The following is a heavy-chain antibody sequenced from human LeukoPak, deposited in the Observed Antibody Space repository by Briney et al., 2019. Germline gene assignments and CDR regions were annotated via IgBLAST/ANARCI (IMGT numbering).Heavy chain of an antibody. Sequence: PSETLSLTCAVYGGSFSGYYWSWIRQPPGKGLEWIGEINHSGSTNYNPSLKSRVTISVDTSKNQFSLKLSSVTAADTAVYYCAETITDYGDYGSWYFDLWGRGTLVTVSS. CDR2: INHSGST. J-gene: IGHJ2*01. D-gene: IGHD4-17*01. CDR3: AETITDYGDYGSWYFDL. CDR1: GGSFSGYY. V-gene: IGHV4-34*01.